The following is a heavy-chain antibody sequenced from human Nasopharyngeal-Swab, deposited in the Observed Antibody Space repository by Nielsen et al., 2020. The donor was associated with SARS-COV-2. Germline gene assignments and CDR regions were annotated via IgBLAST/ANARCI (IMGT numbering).Heavy chain of an antibody. Sequence: WIRQPPGKGLEWIGSTYYSGSTYYNPSLKSRVTISVDTSKNQFSLKLSSVTAADTAVYYCARHALVTKDFDYWGQGILVTVSS. J-gene: IGHJ4*02. CDR3: ARHALVTKDFDY. D-gene: IGHD4-17*01. V-gene: IGHV4-39*01. CDR2: TYYSGST.